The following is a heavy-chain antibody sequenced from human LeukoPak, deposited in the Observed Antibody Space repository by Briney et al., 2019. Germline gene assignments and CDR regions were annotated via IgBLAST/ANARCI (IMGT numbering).Heavy chain of an antibody. CDR1: GGSISSYY. D-gene: IGHD6-13*01. Sequence: KPSETLSLTCTVSGGSISSYYWSWIRQPPGKGLGWIGYIYYSGSTNYNPSLRSRVTISVDTSKNQFSLKLSSVTAADTAVYYCARDKYSSSWYGFDIWGQGTMVTVSS. V-gene: IGHV4-59*12. CDR3: ARDKYSSSWYGFDI. J-gene: IGHJ3*02. CDR2: IYYSGST.